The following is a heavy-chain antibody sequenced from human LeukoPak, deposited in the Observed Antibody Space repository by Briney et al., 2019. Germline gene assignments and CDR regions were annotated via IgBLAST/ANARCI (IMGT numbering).Heavy chain of an antibody. CDR2: IYDSGNE. CDR1: GGSISTSAFY. J-gene: IGHJ6*03. CDR3: ARQISNYYFYYMDV. Sequence: SETLSLTCTVSGGSISTSAFYWGWIRQPPGKGLEWIGSIYDSGNEFYNPSLKSRVTISADTSKNQFTLKLNSVTAADTAMYYCARQISNYYFYYMDVWGEGITVTVSS. V-gene: IGHV4-39*01. D-gene: IGHD2/OR15-2a*01.